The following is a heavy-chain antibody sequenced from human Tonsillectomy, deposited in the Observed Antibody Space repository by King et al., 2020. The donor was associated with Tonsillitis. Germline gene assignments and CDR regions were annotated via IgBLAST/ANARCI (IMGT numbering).Heavy chain of an antibody. CDR3: ARPAGAGYYYYYDGMDV. J-gene: IGHJ6*02. CDR2: IYSGGSST. CDR1: GFTFSSYA. V-gene: IGHV3-23*03. D-gene: IGHD6-19*01. Sequence: VQLVESGGGLVQPGGSLRLSCAASGFTFSSYAMSWVRQAPGKGLEWVSVIYSGGSSTYYADSVKGRFTISRDNSKNTLYLQMSSLRAEDTAVYYCARPAGAGYYYYYDGMDVWGQGTTVTVSS.